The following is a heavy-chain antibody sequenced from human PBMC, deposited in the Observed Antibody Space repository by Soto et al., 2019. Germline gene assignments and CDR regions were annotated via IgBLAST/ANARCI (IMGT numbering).Heavy chain of an antibody. CDR2: INHSGST. V-gene: IGHV4-34*01. J-gene: IGHJ4*02. CDR3: ARDQALSGALDY. D-gene: IGHD1-26*01. Sequence: SETLSLTCAVYGGSFSGYYWSWIRQPPGKGLEWIGEINHSGSTNYNPSLKSRVTISVDTPKNQFSLKLSSVTAADTAVYYCARDQALSGALDYWGQGTLVTVSS. CDR1: GGSFSGYY.